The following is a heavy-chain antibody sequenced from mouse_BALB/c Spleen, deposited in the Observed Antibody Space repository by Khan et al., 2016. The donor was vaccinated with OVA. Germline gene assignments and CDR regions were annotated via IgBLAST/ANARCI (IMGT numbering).Heavy chain of an antibody. Sequence: QVQLQQSGPGLVAPSQSLSITCTVSGFSLTSYGVHWVRQPPGKGLEWLGIIWAGGSTNYNSALTSRLSISKDNSKSQVFLKMNSLQTDDTAMYYCARDTTATPYWGQGTLVTVSA. CDR2: IWAGGST. J-gene: IGHJ3*01. V-gene: IGHV2-9*02. CDR1: GFSLTSYG. CDR3: ARDTTATPY. D-gene: IGHD1-2*01.